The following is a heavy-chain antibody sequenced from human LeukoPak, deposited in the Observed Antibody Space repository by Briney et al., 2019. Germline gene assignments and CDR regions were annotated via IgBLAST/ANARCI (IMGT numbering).Heavy chain of an antibody. J-gene: IGHJ4*02. CDR1: GFTFSSYA. V-gene: IGHV3-23*01. CDR2: ISASGGST. Sequence: GGSLRLSCAASGFTFSSYAMSWVRQAPGKGLEWVSAISASGGSTYYADSVKGRFTVSRDNSQNTLYLQVNSLRAEDTAVYYCAKGLVPAAIRVVDYWGQGTLVTVSS. CDR3: AKGLVPAAIRVVDY. D-gene: IGHD2-2*01.